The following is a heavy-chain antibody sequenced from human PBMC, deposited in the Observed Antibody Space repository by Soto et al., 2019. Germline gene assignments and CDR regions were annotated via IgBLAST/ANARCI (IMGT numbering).Heavy chain of an antibody. CDR1: GLTLSNYA. CDR3: AKNQERELPRVIDF. V-gene: IGHV3-23*01. Sequence: GGSLRLSCATSGLTLSNYAMSWVRQAPGGGLEWVSSMSGSSSTTYYADSVRGRFTISRDRSKNTLYLQMSSLRAEDTALYYCAKNQERELPRVIDFWGQGTLVTVSS. J-gene: IGHJ4*02. CDR2: MSGSSSTT. D-gene: IGHD1-7*01.